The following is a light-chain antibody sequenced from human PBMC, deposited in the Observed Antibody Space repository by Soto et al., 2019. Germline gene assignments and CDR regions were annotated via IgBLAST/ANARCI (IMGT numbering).Light chain of an antibody. CDR1: QSVSSN. Sequence: EIVMTQSPATLSVSPGERATLSCRASQSVSSNLAWYQQKPGQAPRLLIYGASTRATGIPARFSGSGSGTEFTLTISSLQSEDFALYYCQQYNNWPHTFGGGTKVEI. V-gene: IGKV3-15*01. J-gene: IGKJ4*01. CDR3: QQYNNWPHT. CDR2: GAS.